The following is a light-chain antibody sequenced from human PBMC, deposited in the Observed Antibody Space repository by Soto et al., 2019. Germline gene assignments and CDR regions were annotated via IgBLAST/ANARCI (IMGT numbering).Light chain of an antibody. Sequence: DMPMTQSPTTLSASVGDRVTITCRASQNIRSWLAWYQQKPGKAPKVLIYDAPTLESGVPSRFSGSGFGTEFTLTISRPQPDDFATYYRHHYNGYFGQGTKLEIK. J-gene: IGKJ2*01. CDR3: HHYNGY. V-gene: IGKV1-5*01. CDR2: DAP. CDR1: QNIRSW.